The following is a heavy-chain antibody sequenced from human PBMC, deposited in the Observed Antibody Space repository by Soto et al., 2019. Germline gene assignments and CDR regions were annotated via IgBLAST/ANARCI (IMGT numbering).Heavy chain of an antibody. Sequence: PSETLSLTCTVSGGSMTTGGYSWSWISQLPGKGLEWIGHRYYSESTYYNPSLKSRVSISLDTSKNQFSLKLSFVTAADTAMYYCARTKCSGGSCYSWCLGYWGQGTPVTVSS. CDR1: GGSMTTGGYS. D-gene: IGHD2-15*01. CDR2: RYYSEST. CDR3: ARTKCSGGSCYSWCLGY. V-gene: IGHV4-31*03. J-gene: IGHJ4*02.